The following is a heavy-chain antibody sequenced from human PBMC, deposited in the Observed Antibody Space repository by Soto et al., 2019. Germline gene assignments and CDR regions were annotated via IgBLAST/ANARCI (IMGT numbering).Heavy chain of an antibody. CDR1: GFTFSSYA. Sequence: GGSLRLSCAASGFTFSSYAMHWVRQAPGKGLEWVAVISYDGSNKYYADSVKGRFTISRDNSKNTLYLQMNSLRAEDTAVYYCARDEGHYDSSGSHLDYWGQGTLVTVSS. CDR3: ARDEGHYDSSGSHLDY. D-gene: IGHD3-22*01. V-gene: IGHV3-30-3*01. J-gene: IGHJ4*02. CDR2: ISYDGSNK.